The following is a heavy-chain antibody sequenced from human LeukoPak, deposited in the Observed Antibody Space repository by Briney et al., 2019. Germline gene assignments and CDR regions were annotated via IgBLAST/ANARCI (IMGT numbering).Heavy chain of an antibody. CDR1: GFTFSDYY. V-gene: IGHV3-11*04. J-gene: IGHJ4*02. Sequence: PGGSLRLSCAASGFTFSDYYMSWIRQAPGKGLEWVSYISSSGSTIYYADSVKGRFTISRDNSKNTLYLQMNSLRAEDTAMYYCARSPSIVTTDFDYWGQGTLVTVSS. CDR3: ARSPSIVTTDFDY. D-gene: IGHD4-11*01. CDR2: ISSSGSTI.